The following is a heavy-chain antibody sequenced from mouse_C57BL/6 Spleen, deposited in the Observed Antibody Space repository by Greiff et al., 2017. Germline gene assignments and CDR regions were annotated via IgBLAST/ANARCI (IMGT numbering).Heavy chain of an antibody. D-gene: IGHD1-1*01. Sequence: QVQLQQPGAELVRPGSSVKLSCKASGYTFTSYWMHWVKQRPIQGLEWSGNIDPSDSETHYNQQFMDKATLTVDKSSSTAYMQLSSRTSEDSAVYYCAGQGSSDWGFDYWGQGTTLTVSS. J-gene: IGHJ2*01. CDR3: AGQGSSDWGFDY. CDR2: IDPSDSET. V-gene: IGHV1-52*01. CDR1: GYTFTSYW.